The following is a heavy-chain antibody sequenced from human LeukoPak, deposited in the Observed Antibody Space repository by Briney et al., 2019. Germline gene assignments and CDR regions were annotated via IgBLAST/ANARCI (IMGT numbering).Heavy chain of an antibody. V-gene: IGHV4-34*01. D-gene: IGHD1-1*01. J-gene: IGHJ1*01. Sequence: PSETLSLTCAVYGGSFSNYYWSWIRQPPGKGLEWIGEINHSGSANYNPSLKSRVTISVDTSKNQFSLKLSSVTAADTAVYYCARQLDYGLYFQHWGQGTLVTVSS. CDR1: GGSFSNYY. CDR2: INHSGSA. CDR3: ARQLDYGLYFQH.